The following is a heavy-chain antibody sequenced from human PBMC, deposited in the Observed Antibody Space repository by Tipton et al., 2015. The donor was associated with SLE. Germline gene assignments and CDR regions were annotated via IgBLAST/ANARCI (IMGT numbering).Heavy chain of an antibody. CDR1: GGSISAYF. Sequence: LRLSCSVSGGSISAYFWNWVRQPPGKGLEWIGNVSYSGNTNYNPSLKSRVNISVDPSKSQFSLNLTSVTAADTAVYFCARLRNRYDTSGPILFWGQGVLVTVSS. D-gene: IGHD3-22*01. J-gene: IGHJ4*02. CDR3: ARLRNRYDTSGPILF. CDR2: VSYSGNT. V-gene: IGHV4-59*01.